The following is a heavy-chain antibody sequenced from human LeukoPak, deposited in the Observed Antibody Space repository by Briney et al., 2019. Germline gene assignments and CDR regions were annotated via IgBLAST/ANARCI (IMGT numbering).Heavy chain of an antibody. Sequence: PGGSLRLSCAAFGFTFSNYPMNWVRQAPGKGLEWVSNVRPGGSARSYADSVRGRFTISRDDAKNSLYLQMNSLRDEDTAVYYCATDSHYAFDFWGLGTLVTVSS. CDR3: ATDSHYAFDF. CDR2: VRPGGSAR. J-gene: IGHJ4*02. CDR1: GFTFSNYP. V-gene: IGHV3-48*02. D-gene: IGHD4-17*01.